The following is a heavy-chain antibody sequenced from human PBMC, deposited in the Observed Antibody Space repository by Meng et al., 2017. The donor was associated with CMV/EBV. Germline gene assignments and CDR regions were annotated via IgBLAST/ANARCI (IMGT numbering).Heavy chain of an antibody. Sequence: GGSLRLSCAASGFTFSSYSMNWVRQAPGKGLEWVSYISSSSSTIYYADSVKGRFTISGDNAKNSLYLQMNSLRAEDTAVYYCAAGLETQEYYFDYWGQGTLVTVSS. V-gene: IGHV3-48*04. J-gene: IGHJ4*02. CDR1: GFTFSSYS. D-gene: IGHD3/OR15-3a*01. CDR2: ISSSSSTI. CDR3: AAGLETQEYYFDY.